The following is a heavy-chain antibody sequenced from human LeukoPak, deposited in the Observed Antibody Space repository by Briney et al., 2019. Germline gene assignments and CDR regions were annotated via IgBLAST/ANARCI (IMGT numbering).Heavy chain of an antibody. CDR1: GFTFSIYA. CDR3: AKDIVVVPAAMIRYYYYGMDV. J-gene: IGHJ6*02. Sequence: GGSLRLSCAASGFTFSIYAMSWVRQAPGKGLEWVSAISGSGGSTYYADSVKGRFTISRDNSKNTLYLQMNSLRAEDTAVYYCAKDIVVVPAAMIRYYYYGMDVWGQGTTVTVSS. V-gene: IGHV3-23*01. D-gene: IGHD2-2*01. CDR2: ISGSGGST.